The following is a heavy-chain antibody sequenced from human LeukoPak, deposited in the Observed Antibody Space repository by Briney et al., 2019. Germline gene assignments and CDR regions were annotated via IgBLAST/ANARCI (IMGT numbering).Heavy chain of an antibody. Sequence: PGGSLRLSCAVSGFTVTSKYMSWVRQAPGKGLEWVSVIYSGATTYYADSVKGRFTISRDTSKNTLYLQMISLRAGDTAVYYCARVALSGGDFDYWGQGTLVTVSS. CDR3: ARVALSGGDFDY. J-gene: IGHJ4*02. V-gene: IGHV3-66*01. D-gene: IGHD7-27*01. CDR1: GFTVTSKY. CDR2: IYSGATT.